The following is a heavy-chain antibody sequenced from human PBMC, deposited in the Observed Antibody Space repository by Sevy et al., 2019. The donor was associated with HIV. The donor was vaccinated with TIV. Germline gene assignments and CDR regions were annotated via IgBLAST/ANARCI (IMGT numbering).Heavy chain of an antibody. CDR1: GVPISSSSYD. CDR2: IFFSGST. V-gene: IGHV4-39*01. J-gene: IGHJ4*02. Sequence: SETLSLTCTVSGVPISSSSYDWGWIRQPPGKGLEWIASIFFSGSTYYNPSLKSRVTISVDTSKNQFSLKLNSVTAADTALYYCARQGGLVDRAFDYWGQGTLVTVSS. CDR3: ARQGGLVDRAFDY. D-gene: IGHD3-10*01.